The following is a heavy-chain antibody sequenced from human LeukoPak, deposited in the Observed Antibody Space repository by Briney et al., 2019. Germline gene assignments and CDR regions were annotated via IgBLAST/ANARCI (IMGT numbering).Heavy chain of an antibody. CDR3: ARDLSWNYGDY. CDR1: GFTFSSYA. CDR2: ISYDGSNK. J-gene: IGHJ4*02. V-gene: IGHV3-30-3*01. D-gene: IGHD1-7*01. Sequence: GGSLRLSCAASGFTFSSYAMHWVRQAPGKGLEWVAVISYDGSNKYYADSVKGRFTISRDNAKNTVYLQMNSLRAEDTAVYYCARDLSWNYGDYWGQGALVTVSS.